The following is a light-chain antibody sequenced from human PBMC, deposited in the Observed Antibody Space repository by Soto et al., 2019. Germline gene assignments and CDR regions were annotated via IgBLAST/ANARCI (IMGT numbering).Light chain of an antibody. CDR3: SSYTSSSTRDVV. CDR2: EVS. J-gene: IGLJ2*01. Sequence: QSVLTQPASVSGSPGQSITISCTGTSSDVGGYNYVSWYQQHPGKAPKLMIYEVSNRPSGVSNRFSGSKSGNTASLTISGLQAEDEADDYCSSYTSSSTRDVVFGGGTKVTVL. V-gene: IGLV2-14*01. CDR1: SSDVGGYNY.